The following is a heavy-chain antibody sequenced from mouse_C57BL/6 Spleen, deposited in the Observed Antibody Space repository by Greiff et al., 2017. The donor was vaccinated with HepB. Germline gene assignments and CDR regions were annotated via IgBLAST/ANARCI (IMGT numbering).Heavy chain of an antibody. J-gene: IGHJ4*01. Sequence: EVQLVESGGGLVKPGGSLKLSCAASGFTFSDYGMHWVRQAPEKGLEWVAYISSGSSTIYYADTVKGRFTISRDNAKNTLFPQMTSLRSEDTAMYYCARYATDYAMDYWGQGTSVTVSS. CDR1: GFTFSDYG. V-gene: IGHV5-17*01. D-gene: IGHD1-1*01. CDR3: ARYATDYAMDY. CDR2: ISSGSSTI.